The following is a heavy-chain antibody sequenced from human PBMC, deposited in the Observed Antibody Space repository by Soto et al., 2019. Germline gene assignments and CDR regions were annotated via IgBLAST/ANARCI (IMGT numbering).Heavy chain of an antibody. Sequence: QVQLVESGGGVVQPGRSLRLSCAASGFTFSSYGMHWVRQAPGKGLEWVAVISYDGSNKYYVDSVKGRFTISRDNSKNTLYLQMNSLRAEDTAVYYCAKDSLVVVAATSLDYWGQGTLVTVSS. CDR2: ISYDGSNK. V-gene: IGHV3-30*18. CDR1: GFTFSSYG. D-gene: IGHD2-15*01. J-gene: IGHJ4*02. CDR3: AKDSLVVVAATSLDY.